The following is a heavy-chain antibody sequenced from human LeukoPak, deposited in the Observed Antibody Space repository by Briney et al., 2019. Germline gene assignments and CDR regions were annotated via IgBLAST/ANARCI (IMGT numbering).Heavy chain of an antibody. CDR3: ARGATNYYDRFDP. Sequence: ASVKVSCKASGYTFTSYYMHWVRQAPGQGLEWMGIINPSGGSTSYAQKFQGRVTMTRDTSTSTVYMEPSSLTSEDTAVYYCARGATNYYDRFDPWGQGTLVTVSS. D-gene: IGHD3-22*01. V-gene: IGHV1-46*01. CDR2: INPSGGST. CDR1: GYTFTSYY. J-gene: IGHJ5*02.